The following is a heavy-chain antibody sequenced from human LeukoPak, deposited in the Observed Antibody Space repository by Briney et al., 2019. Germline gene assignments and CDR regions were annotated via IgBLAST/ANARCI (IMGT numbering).Heavy chain of an antibody. CDR1: GFTFSSCA. Sequence: PGGSLRLSCAASGFTFSSCAMSWVRQAPGKGLEWVSGISGSGGSTYYADSVTGRFTISRDNSKNTLHLQMNSLRAEDTAVYYCAKMPVSYSSGWSVFDYWGQGNLVTVSS. CDR3: AKMPVSYSSGWSVFDY. J-gene: IGHJ4*02. V-gene: IGHV3-23*01. CDR2: ISGSGGST. D-gene: IGHD6-19*01.